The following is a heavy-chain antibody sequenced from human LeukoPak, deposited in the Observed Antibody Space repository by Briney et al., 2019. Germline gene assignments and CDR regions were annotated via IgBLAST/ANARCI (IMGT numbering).Heavy chain of an antibody. J-gene: IGHJ4*02. D-gene: IGHD1-26*01. V-gene: IGHV3-7*01. Sequence: GGSLRLSCAASGFTFSSHWMSWVRQAPGKGLEWVANIKQDGSEKYYVDSVKGRFTISRDNAKNSLYLQMNSLRAEDTAVYYCARLIVGALKHWGRGTLVTVSS. CDR2: IKQDGSEK. CDR3: ARLIVGALKH. CDR1: GFTFSSHW.